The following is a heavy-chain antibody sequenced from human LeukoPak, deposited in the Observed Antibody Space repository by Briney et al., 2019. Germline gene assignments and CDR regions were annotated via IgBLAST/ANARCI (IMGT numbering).Heavy chain of an antibody. Sequence: ASVKVSCKASGYTFTSYAMNWVRQAPGQGLEWMGWINTNTGNPTYAQGFTGRFVFSLDTSVSTAYLQISSLKAEDTAVCYCAREGKRTVTTSMGYWGQGTLVTVSS. D-gene: IGHD4-17*01. J-gene: IGHJ4*02. CDR1: GYTFTSYA. CDR2: INTNTGNP. V-gene: IGHV7-4-1*02. CDR3: AREGKRTVTTSMGY.